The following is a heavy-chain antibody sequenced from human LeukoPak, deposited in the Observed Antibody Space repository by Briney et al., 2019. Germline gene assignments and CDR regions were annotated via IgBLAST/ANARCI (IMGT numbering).Heavy chain of an antibody. J-gene: IGHJ4*02. D-gene: IGHD5-18*01. CDR3: AIQDTAMVSGFDY. V-gene: IGHV1-46*01. CDR2: INPSGGST. Sequence: ASVKVSCKASGYTFTSYYMHWVRQAPGQGLEWMGIINPSGGSTSYAQKFQGRVTITTDESTSTAYMELSSLRSEDTAVYYCAIQDTAMVSGFDYWGQGTLVTVSS. CDR1: GYTFTSYY.